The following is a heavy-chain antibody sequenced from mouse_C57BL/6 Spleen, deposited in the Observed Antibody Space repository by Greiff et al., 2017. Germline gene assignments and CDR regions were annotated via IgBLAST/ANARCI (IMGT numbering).Heavy chain of an antibody. CDR2: IDPETGGT. CDR1: GYTFTDYE. V-gene: IGHV1-15*01. D-gene: IGHD2-12*01. Sequence: QVQLQQSGAELVRPGASVTLSCKASGYTFTDYEMHWVKQTPVHGLEWIGAIDPETGGTDYNQKFKGKAILTADKSSSTAYMELRSLTSEDSAVYYCTRPLYDGYAMDYWGQGTSVTVSS. CDR3: TRPLYDGYAMDY. J-gene: IGHJ4*01.